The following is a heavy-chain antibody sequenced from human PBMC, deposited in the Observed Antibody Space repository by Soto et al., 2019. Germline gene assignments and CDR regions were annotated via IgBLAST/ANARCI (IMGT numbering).Heavy chain of an antibody. Sequence: GGSLRLSCAASGFTFSSYGMHWVRQAPGKGLEWVAVIWYDGSNKYYADSVKGRFTISRDNSKNTLYLQMNSLRAEDTALYYCARSYCSGGSCYSSYYFDYWGQGTLVTVSS. D-gene: IGHD2-15*01. CDR2: IWYDGSNK. CDR1: GFTFSSYG. CDR3: ARSYCSGGSCYSSYYFDY. J-gene: IGHJ4*02. V-gene: IGHV3-33*01.